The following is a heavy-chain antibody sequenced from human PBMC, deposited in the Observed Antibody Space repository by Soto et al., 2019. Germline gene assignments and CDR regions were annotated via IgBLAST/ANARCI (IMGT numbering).Heavy chain of an antibody. CDR1: GGSISSYY. Sequence: SETLSLTCTVSGGSISSYYWSWIRQPPGKGLEWIGYIYYSGSTNYNPSLKSRVTISVDTSKNQFSLKLSSVTAADTSVYYCARSGGVVDTYNWFDPWGQGTLVTVSS. D-gene: IGHD2-15*01. J-gene: IGHJ5*02. V-gene: IGHV4-59*01. CDR2: IYYSGST. CDR3: ARSGGVVDTYNWFDP.